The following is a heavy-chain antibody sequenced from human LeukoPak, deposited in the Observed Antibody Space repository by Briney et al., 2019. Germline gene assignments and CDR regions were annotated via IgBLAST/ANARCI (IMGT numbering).Heavy chain of an antibody. Sequence: SETLSLTCTVSGGSISSYYWSWIRQPPGKGLEWIGYIYYSGSTNYNPSLKSRVTISVDTSKNQFSLKLSSVTAADTAVYYCARLVVAKRMVAFDIWGQGTMVTVSS. J-gene: IGHJ3*02. CDR1: GGSISSYY. D-gene: IGHD5-12*01. CDR3: ARLVVAKRMVAFDI. V-gene: IGHV4-59*08. CDR2: IYYSGST.